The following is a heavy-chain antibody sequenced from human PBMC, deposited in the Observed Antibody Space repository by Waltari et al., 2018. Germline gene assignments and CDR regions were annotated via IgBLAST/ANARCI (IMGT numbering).Heavy chain of an antibody. CDR1: GFTFSSYG. CDR2: ISYDGSNK. CDR3: AKEEYSSSAEGDY. Sequence: QVQLVESGGGVVQPGRSLRLSCTASGFTFSSYGMHWVRQAPGKGLEWVAVISYDGSNKYYADSVKGRFTISRDNSKNTLYLQMNSLRAEDTAVYYCAKEEYSSSAEGDYWGQGTLVTVSS. D-gene: IGHD6-6*01. V-gene: IGHV3-30*18. J-gene: IGHJ4*02.